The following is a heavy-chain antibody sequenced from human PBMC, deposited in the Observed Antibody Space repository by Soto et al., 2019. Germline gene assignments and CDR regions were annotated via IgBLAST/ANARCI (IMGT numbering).Heavy chain of an antibody. J-gene: IGHJ4*02. CDR2: IYTRVGT. CDR1: GGSISNYY. V-gene: IGHV4-4*07. Sequence: SETLSLTCIVSGGSISNYYWSWIRQPAGKGLEWIGRIYTRVGTNYNPSLKSRVTMSVDTSKSQFSLRLSSVTAADTAVYYCARQGEYSYEYYHDSWGQGTLVTVSS. CDR3: ARQGEYSYEYYHDS. D-gene: IGHD5-18*01.